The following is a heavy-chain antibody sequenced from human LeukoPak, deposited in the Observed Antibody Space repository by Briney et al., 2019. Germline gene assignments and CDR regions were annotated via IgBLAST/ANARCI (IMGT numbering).Heavy chain of an antibody. Sequence: GASVKVSCKASGYTFTSYGISWVRQAPGQGLEWMGWISAYNGNTNYAQKLQGRVTMTTDTSTGTAYMELRSLRSDDTAVYYYARDPPLGVVVPAAMFGDYYYYYYGMDVWGQGTTVTVSS. CDR1: GYTFTSYG. CDR2: ISAYNGNT. CDR3: ARDPPLGVVVPAAMFGDYYYYYYGMDV. V-gene: IGHV1-18*01. J-gene: IGHJ6*02. D-gene: IGHD2-2*01.